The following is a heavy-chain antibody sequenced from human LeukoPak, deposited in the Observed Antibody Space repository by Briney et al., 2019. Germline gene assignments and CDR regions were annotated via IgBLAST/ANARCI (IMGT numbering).Heavy chain of an antibody. V-gene: IGHV4-59*01. J-gene: IGHJ6*02. CDR2: IYYSGST. CDR3: ARGGYYYGSGSYYLYGMGV. CDR1: GGSISSYY. D-gene: IGHD3-10*01. Sequence: SETLSLTCTVSGGSISSYYWSWIRQPPGKGLEWIGYIYYSGSTNYNPSLKSRVTISVDTSKNQFSLKLSSVTAADTAVYYCARGGYYYGSGSYYLYGMGVWGQGTTVTVSS.